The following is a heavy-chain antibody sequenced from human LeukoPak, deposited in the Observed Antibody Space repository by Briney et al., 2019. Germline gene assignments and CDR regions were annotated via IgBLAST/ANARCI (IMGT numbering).Heavy chain of an antibody. J-gene: IGHJ6*03. Sequence: GTSLRLSCAASGFTFSGYAVHWVRQAPGKGLQWVAAISYDGYNKYYADSLKGRFTISRENSKNTLWLQMNSLRAKDTAVYYCARGGMYDSYYFFYMDVWGKGTTVTVSS. D-gene: IGHD3-22*01. V-gene: IGHV3-30*01. CDR1: GFTFSGYA. CDR2: ISYDGYNK. CDR3: ARGGMYDSYYFFYMDV.